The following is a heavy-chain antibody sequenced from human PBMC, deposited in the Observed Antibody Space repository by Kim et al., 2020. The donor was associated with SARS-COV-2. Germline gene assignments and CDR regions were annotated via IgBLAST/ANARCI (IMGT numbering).Heavy chain of an antibody. V-gene: IGHV3-7*03. Sequence: EKYYVDSVKGRFTISRGNAKNSLYLQMNSLRAEDTAVYYCARWDLRDFDYWGQGTLVTVSS. D-gene: IGHD1-26*01. CDR3: ARWDLRDFDY. CDR2: EK. J-gene: IGHJ4*02.